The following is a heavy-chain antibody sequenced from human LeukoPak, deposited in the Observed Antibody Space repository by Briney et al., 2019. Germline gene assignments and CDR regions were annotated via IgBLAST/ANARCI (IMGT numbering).Heavy chain of an antibody. Sequence: SETLSLTCTVSGGSISSSSAYWGWIRQPPGKGLEWIGSIYYSKNTYYNPSLKSRVAISADTSKNQFSLTLGSVSATDTAVYYCVSPRGFSYGYFDYWGQGTLVTVSS. J-gene: IGHJ4*02. D-gene: IGHD5-18*01. CDR1: GGSISSSSAY. CDR2: IYYSKNT. CDR3: VSPRGFSYGYFDY. V-gene: IGHV4-39*01.